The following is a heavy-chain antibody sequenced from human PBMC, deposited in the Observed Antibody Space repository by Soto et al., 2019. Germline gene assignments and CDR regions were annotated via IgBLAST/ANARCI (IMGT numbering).Heavy chain of an antibody. J-gene: IGHJ3*02. D-gene: IGHD6-19*01. CDR1: SWVLLPYY. Sequence: PSGTLFLTFAVFSWVLLPYYLNWIPQFPGKGLEWIGKIKHSGSSNYNPSLRSRVSISVDMSKNQFSLRLTSVTAADTAVYYCARGWSSDWQVVLEIWGQGTIVTVSS. V-gene: IGHV4-34*01. CDR3: ARGWSSDWQVVLEI. CDR2: IKHSGSS.